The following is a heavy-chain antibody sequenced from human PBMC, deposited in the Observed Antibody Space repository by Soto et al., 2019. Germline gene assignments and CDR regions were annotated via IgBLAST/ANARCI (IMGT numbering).Heavy chain of an antibody. Sequence: GASVKVSRASCYTSSSYDSICVRQAPGQGLEWMGWISAYNGNTNYAQKLQGRVTMPTDTSTSTAYMELRSLRSDDTAVYYCARYPTYYYYYYGMDVWGQGTTVTVSS. CDR3: ARYPTYYYYYYGMDV. J-gene: IGHJ6*02. CDR1: CYTSSSYD. V-gene: IGHV1-18*04. CDR2: ISAYNGNT.